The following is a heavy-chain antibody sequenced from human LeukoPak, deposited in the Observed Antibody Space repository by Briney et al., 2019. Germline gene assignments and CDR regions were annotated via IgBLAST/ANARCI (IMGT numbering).Heavy chain of an antibody. CDR2: ISAYNGNT. CDR1: EGTFGAYS. D-gene: IGHD2-2*01. Sequence: ASVKVSCKASEGTFGAYSLDWVRQAPGQGLEWMGWISAYNGNTNYAQKLQGRVTMTTDTSTSTAYMELRSLRSDDTAVYYCARDWNDIVVVPAAQPGYYGMDVWGQGTTVTVSS. J-gene: IGHJ6*02. CDR3: ARDWNDIVVVPAAQPGYYGMDV. V-gene: IGHV1-18*01.